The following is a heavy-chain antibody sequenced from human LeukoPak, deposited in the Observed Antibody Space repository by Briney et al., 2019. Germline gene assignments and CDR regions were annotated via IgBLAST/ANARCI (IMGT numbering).Heavy chain of an antibody. CDR2: MNHNRCNT. Sequence: ASATVPCKPSGYTFTRYDFKRVRRAPAPGREWVGWMNHNRCNTGYAQKFQGRVTMTRNTSLGTDYMELSSLRSEDTAVYYCARGHAAGTNSPTPYYYYYMDVWGKGTTVTVSS. V-gene: IGHV1-8*01. J-gene: IGHJ6*03. CDR3: ARGHAAGTNSPTPYYYYYMDV. CDR1: GYTFTRYD. D-gene: IGHD1-7*01.